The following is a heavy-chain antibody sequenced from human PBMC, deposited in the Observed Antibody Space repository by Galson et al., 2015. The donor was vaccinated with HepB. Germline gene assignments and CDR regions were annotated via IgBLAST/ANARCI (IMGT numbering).Heavy chain of an antibody. CDR3: ARDAKTEWLPDY. V-gene: IGHV3-15*01. Sequence: SLRLPCAASGFFFNDAWLSWVRQAPGKGPEWVGRIRSKVGGETADYGAPVKGRFTISSDDSKQTLYLQMNSLRAEDTAVYYCARDAKTEWLPDYWGQGTLVTVSS. CDR2: IRSKVGGETA. J-gene: IGHJ4*02. CDR1: GFFFNDAW. D-gene: IGHD6-19*01.